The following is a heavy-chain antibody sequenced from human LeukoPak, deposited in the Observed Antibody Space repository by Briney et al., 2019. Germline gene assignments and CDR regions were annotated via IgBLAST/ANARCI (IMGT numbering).Heavy chain of an antibody. Sequence: GSSVKVSCKASGYTFTDYYIHWVRQAPGQGLEWLGRINPNIGGTNYAQKFQGRVTMTRDTSISTAYMELSRLRSDDTAVYYCARVGYYDSSGYLDYWGQGTLVTVSS. CDR1: GYTFTDYY. CDR3: ARVGYYDSSGYLDY. V-gene: IGHV1-2*06. J-gene: IGHJ4*02. CDR2: INPNIGGT. D-gene: IGHD3-22*01.